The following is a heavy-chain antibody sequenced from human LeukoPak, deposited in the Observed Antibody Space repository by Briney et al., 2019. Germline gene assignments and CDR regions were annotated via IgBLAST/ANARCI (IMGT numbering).Heavy chain of an antibody. CDR2: IHNSGRT. J-gene: IGHJ5*02. CDR1: GGSVSSYY. CDR3: ARGGASGSHLHWFDP. D-gene: IGHD3-10*01. V-gene: IGHV4-4*08. Sequence: SETLSLTCSVSGGSVSSYYWSWIRQSPGKGLEWIGYIHNSGRTNYNPSLKSRVTGFVDTSKNQVSLRLSSVTAADTAVYYCARGGASGSHLHWFDPWGQGTLVTVSS.